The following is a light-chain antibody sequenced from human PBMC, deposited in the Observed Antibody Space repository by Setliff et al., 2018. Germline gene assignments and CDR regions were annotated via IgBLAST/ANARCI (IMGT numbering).Light chain of an antibody. CDR1: SSDVGGYNY. CDR2: EVS. V-gene: IGLV2-14*01. J-gene: IGLJ2*01. Sequence: QSVLTQPPSASGSPGQSVTISCTGTSSDVGGYNYVSWYQQHPGKAPKLMIYEVSKRPSGVSNRFSGSKSGNTASLTISGLQAEDEADYYCSSYTSSSTFVVFGGGTKVTVL. CDR3: SSYTSSSTFVV.